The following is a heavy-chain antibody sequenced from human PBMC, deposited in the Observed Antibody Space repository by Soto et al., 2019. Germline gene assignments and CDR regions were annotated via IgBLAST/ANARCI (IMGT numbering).Heavy chain of an antibody. CDR2: IWDDGSNK. Sequence: QVQLVESGGGVVQPGRSLRLSCAASGFTFSSYGMHWVRQAPGKGLEWVAVIWDDGSNKYYADSVKGRFTISRDNSKNALYLQMNSLRAEDTAVYYCARDSRGGVYDFWSGIHDYWGQGTLVTVSS. CDR1: GFTFSSYG. V-gene: IGHV3-33*01. D-gene: IGHD3-3*01. J-gene: IGHJ4*02. CDR3: ARDSRGGVYDFWSGIHDY.